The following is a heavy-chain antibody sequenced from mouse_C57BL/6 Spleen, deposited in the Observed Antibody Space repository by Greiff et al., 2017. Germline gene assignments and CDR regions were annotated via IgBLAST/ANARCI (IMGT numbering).Heavy chain of an antibody. J-gene: IGHJ1*03. V-gene: IGHV1-82*01. D-gene: IGHD2-2*01. CDR1: GYAFSSSW. CDR3: ARGAMATTGYFDV. Sequence: QVQLKQSGPELVKPGASVKISCKASGYAFSSSWMNWVKQRPGKGLEWIGRIYPGDGDTNYNGKFKGKATLTADKSSSTAYMQLSSLTSEDSAVYFCARGAMATTGYFDVWGTGTTVTVSS. CDR2: IYPGDGDT.